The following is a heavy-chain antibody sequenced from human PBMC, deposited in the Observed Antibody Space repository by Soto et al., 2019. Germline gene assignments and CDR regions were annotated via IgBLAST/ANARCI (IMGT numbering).Heavy chain of an antibody. CDR3: ARDRGGIAAAGNDY. J-gene: IGHJ4*02. V-gene: IGHV3-33*01. CDR1: GFTFSSYG. CDR2: IWYDGSNK. D-gene: IGHD6-13*01. Sequence: GGSLRLSCASSGFTFSSYGMHLVRQAPGKGLEWVAVIWYDGSNKYYADSVKGRFTISRDNSKNTLYLQMNSLRAEDTAVYYCARDRGGIAAAGNDYWGQGTLVTVSS.